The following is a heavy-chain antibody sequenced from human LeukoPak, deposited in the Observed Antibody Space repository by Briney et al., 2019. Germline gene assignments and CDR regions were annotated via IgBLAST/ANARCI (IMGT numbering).Heavy chain of an antibody. CDR1: GFTVSSNY. J-gene: IGHJ4*02. CDR2: IYSGGST. Sequence: GGSLRLSCAASGFTVSSNYMSWVRQAPGKGLEWVSVIYSGGSTYYADSVKGRFTISRDNSKNTLYLQMNSLRAEDTAVYYCAREPPGIAVAGTENWGQGTLVTVSS. CDR3: AREPPGIAVAGTEN. D-gene: IGHD6-19*01. V-gene: IGHV3-66*01.